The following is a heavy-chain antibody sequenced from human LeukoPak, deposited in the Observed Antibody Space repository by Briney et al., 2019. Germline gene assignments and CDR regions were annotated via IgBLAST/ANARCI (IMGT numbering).Heavy chain of an antibody. J-gene: IGHJ4*02. Sequence: QSGGSLRLSCAASGFTFNNYAMNWVRQAPGKGPEWLSTITGSGGDTYSADSVKGRLTVSRDNSKNTLYLQLNSLRAEDTAVYYCARQESMAFANWGQGTLATVSS. CDR1: GFTFNNYA. V-gene: IGHV3-23*01. CDR3: ARQESMAFAN. D-gene: IGHD5-24*01. CDR2: ITGSGGDT.